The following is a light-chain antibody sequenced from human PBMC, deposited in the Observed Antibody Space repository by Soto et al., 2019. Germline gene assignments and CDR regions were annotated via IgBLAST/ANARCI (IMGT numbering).Light chain of an antibody. V-gene: IGLV1-44*01. CDR3: AAWDDSLNGVV. J-gene: IGLJ2*01. CDR1: SSNIGSNT. CDR2: SNN. Sequence: QSVLTQPPSASGTPGQRVTISCSGSSSNIGSNTVNWYQQLPGTAPKLLIYSNNQRPSGVPDRFSGSKSGTSASLAISGLQSEDAADYYSAAWDDSLNGVVFGGGTKLTVL.